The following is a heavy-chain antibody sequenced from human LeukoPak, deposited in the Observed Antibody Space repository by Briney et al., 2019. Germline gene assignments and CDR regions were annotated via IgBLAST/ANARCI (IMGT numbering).Heavy chain of an antibody. Sequence: ASVRVSCKASGYTFTDYYMHWVRQAPGQGLEWMGWISAYNGNTNYAQKLQGRVTMTTDTSTSTAYMELRSLRSDDTAVCYCAREQAGDSNWFDPWGQGTLVTVSS. CDR1: GYTFTDYY. D-gene: IGHD1-14*01. CDR2: ISAYNGNT. J-gene: IGHJ5*02. CDR3: AREQAGDSNWFDP. V-gene: IGHV1-18*04.